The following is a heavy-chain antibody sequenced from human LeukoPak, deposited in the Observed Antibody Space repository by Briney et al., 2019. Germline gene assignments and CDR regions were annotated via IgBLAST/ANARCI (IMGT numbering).Heavy chain of an antibody. CDR3: ARARNDILAGYYSFDY. J-gene: IGHJ4*02. V-gene: IGHV4-59*12. D-gene: IGHD3-9*01. CDR1: GGSISGYY. CDR2: IYYSGST. Sequence: SETLSLTCTVSGGSISGYYWSWIRQPPGKGLEWIGYIYYSGSTNYNPSLESRVTMSLDTSKKQFSLKLSSVTAADTAIYFCARARNDILAGYYSFDYWGQGTLVTVSS.